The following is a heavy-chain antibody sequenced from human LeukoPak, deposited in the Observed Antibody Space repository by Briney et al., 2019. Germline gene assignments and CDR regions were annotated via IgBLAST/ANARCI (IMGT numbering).Heavy chain of an antibody. J-gene: IGHJ6*02. V-gene: IGHV3-13*01. CDR3: ARGSYYGSGSKTFNYYYGTDV. CDR1: GFTFSSYD. D-gene: IGHD3-10*01. CDR2: IGTAGDT. Sequence: GGSLRLSCAASGFTFSSYDMHWVRHATGKGLEWVSAIGTAGDTYYPGSVKGRFTISRENAKNSLYLQMNSLRAGDTAVYYCARGSYYGSGSKTFNYYYGTDVWGQGTTVTVSS.